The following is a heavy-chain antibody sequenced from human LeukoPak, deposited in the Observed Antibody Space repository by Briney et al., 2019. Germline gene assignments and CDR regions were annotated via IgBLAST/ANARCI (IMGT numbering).Heavy chain of an antibody. CDR2: INKDGSEK. CDR3: ARDLGSSSQYDVFDI. V-gene: IGHV3-7*01. CDR1: GFRFSIYW. Sequence: GGSLRLSCAASGFRFSIYWMSWVRQVPGKGPEWMANINKDGSEKYYVDSVKGRFTISRDNAKNSLYLQMNSLRAEDTALYYCARDLGSSSQYDVFDIWGQGTMVTVSS. D-gene: IGHD6-13*01. J-gene: IGHJ3*02.